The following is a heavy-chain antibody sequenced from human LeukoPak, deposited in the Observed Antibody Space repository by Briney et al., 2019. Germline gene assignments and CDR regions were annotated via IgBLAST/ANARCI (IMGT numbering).Heavy chain of an antibody. CDR1: GFIFSDVW. V-gene: IGHV3-15*01. CDR3: ATDLDY. CDR2: IKSKSDGGTI. Sequence: PGGSLRLSCAGSGFIFSDVWMSWVRQVPGKGLEWVGRIKSKSDGGTIDYAAPVKGRITMSRDDSRKTLSLELNNLKTEDTGMYYRATDLDYWGQGTLVTVSS. J-gene: IGHJ4*02.